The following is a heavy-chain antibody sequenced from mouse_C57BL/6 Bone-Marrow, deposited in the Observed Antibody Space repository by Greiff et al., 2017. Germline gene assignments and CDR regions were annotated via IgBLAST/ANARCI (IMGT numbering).Heavy chain of an antibody. CDR2: IYPGNSDT. Sequence: VQLQQSGTVLARPGASVKMSCKTSGYTFTSYWMRWVKQRPGQGLEWIGAIYPGNSDTSYNQKFKGKAKLTAVTSASTAYMELGSLTNEDSAVYYCTRSRSNFPFADWGQGTLVTVSA. J-gene: IGHJ3*01. CDR3: TRSRSNFPFAD. CDR1: GYTFTSYW. V-gene: IGHV1-5*01. D-gene: IGHD2-5*01.